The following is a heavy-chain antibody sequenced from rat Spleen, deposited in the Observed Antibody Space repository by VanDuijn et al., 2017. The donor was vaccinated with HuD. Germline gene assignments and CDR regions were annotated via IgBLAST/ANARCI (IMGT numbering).Heavy chain of an antibody. J-gene: IGHJ3*01. V-gene: IGHV5S13*01. CDR2: ISTGGGNT. CDR1: GFTFSAYG. Sequence: EVQLVESGGGLVQPGRSLKLSCAASGFTFSAYGLAWVLQAPKKGLEWVATISTGGGNTYYRDSVKGRFTISRDNAKSTLYLQMDSLRSEDTATYYCARVGTRVSRFAYWGQGTLVTVSS. CDR3: ARVGTRVSRFAY. D-gene: IGHD1-4*01.